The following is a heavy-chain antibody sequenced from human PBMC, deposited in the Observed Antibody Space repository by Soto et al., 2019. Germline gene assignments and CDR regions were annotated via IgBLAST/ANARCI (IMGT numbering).Heavy chain of an antibody. D-gene: IGHD3-16*01. Sequence: GGSLRLSCAASGFTFSNYGMHWVRQAPGKGLEWVAIIWYDGSNKYYADSVKGRFTISRDNSKNTLYLQMNSLRAEDTAVYYCARTGELSFSLDYWGQGTLVTVSS. CDR2: IWYDGSNK. CDR3: ARTGELSFSLDY. V-gene: IGHV3-33*01. J-gene: IGHJ4*02. CDR1: GFTFSNYG.